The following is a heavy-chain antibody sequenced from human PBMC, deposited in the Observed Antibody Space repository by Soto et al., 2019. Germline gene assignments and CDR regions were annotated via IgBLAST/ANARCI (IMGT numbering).Heavy chain of an antibody. CDR2: ISFDGNKK. V-gene: IGHV3-30-3*01. D-gene: IGHD2-2*01. J-gene: IGHJ6*02. CDR1: GFTLNTYA. Sequence: GGSLRLSCAASGFTLNTYAMHWVRQAPGKGLEWVSVISFDGNKKYYGNSVKGRFTISRDNSRNTHYLQMNSLGPEDTAVYYCAREVDPRIGVGVGGIPYSGMDVWGRGTTVTVSS. CDR3: AREVDPRIGVGVGGIPYSGMDV.